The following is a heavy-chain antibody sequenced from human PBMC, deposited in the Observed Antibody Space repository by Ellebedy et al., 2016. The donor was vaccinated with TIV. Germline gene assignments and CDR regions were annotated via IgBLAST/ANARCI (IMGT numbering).Heavy chain of an antibody. J-gene: IGHJ6*02. D-gene: IGHD3-9*01. Sequence: SETLSLTXAVSGGSISSGGYSWSWIWQPPGKGLEWIGYIYHSGSTYYNPSLKSRVTISVDRSKNQFSLKLSSVTAADTAVYYCARFDYHYYGMDVWGQGTTVTVSS. V-gene: IGHV4-30-2*01. CDR3: ARFDYHYYGMDV. CDR1: GGSISSGGYS. CDR2: IYHSGST.